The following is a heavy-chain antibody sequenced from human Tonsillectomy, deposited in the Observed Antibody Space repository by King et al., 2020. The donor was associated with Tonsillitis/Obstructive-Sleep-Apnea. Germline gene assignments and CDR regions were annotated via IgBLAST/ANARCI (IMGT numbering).Heavy chain of an antibody. J-gene: IGHJ6*03. CDR1: GGTFSSYA. CDR3: ARDRGAGIGFHYYYYMDV. Sequence: QLVQSGAEVKKPGSSVKVSCKASGGTFSSYAISWVRQAPGQGLEWMGGIIPIFGTANYAQKFQGRVTITADESTSTAYMELSSLRSEDTAVYYCARDRGAGIGFHYYYYMDVWGKGTTVTVSS. CDR2: IIPIFGTA. V-gene: IGHV1-69*12. D-gene: IGHD3-10*01.